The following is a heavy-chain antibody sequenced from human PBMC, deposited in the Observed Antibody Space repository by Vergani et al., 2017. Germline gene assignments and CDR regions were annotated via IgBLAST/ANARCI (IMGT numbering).Heavy chain of an antibody. J-gene: IGHJ4*02. CDR1: GGSFSGYY. Sequence: QVQLQQWGAGLLKPSETLSLTCAVYGGSFSGYYWSWIRQPPGKGLEWIGEINHSGSTNYNPSLKSRVTISVDTSKNQFSLKLSSVTAADTAVYYCARLSPHWGGNSVIIWGQGTLVTVSS. V-gene: IGHV4-34*01. CDR3: ARLSPHWGGNSVII. D-gene: IGHD4-23*01. CDR2: INHSGST.